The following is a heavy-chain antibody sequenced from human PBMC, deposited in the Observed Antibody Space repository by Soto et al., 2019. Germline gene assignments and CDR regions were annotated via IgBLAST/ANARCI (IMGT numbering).Heavy chain of an antibody. V-gene: IGHV1-46*01. CDR1: GYSFTGYF. J-gene: IGHJ4*02. CDR3: ARERYSSGYGLVY. CDR2: INPSGGST. Sequence: ASVKVSCKASGYSFTGYFTQWVRQAPGQGLEWMGIINPSGGSTSYAQKFQGRVTMTRDTSTSTVYMELSSLRSEDTAVYYCARERYSSGYGLVYWGQGTLVTVS. D-gene: IGHD3-22*01.